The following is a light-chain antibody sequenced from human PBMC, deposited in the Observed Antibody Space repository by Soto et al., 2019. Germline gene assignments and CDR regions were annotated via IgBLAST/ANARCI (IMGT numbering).Light chain of an antibody. CDR2: EVS. V-gene: IGLV2-14*01. CDR3: SSFTGSTTWV. J-gene: IGLJ3*02. Sequence: QSALTQPASLSGSPGQSITMFCTGTSNDVGGYNYVSWYQQHPGNAPKLIIYEVSNRPSGISSRFSGSKSANTAALTISGLQAEDEAEYYCSSFTGSTTWVFGGGTKVTVL. CDR1: SNDVGGYNY.